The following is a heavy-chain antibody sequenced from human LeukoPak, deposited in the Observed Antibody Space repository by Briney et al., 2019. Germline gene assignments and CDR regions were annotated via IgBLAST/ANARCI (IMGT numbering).Heavy chain of an antibody. CDR1: GYTFTSYD. V-gene: IGHV1-69*04. J-gene: IGHJ3*02. D-gene: IGHD3-16*01. CDR3: ARARTMITFGGVRHAFDI. Sequence: SVKVSCKASGYTFTSYDINWVRQAPGQGLEWVGRIIPLLGVTNHAQKLQGRVTVTADPATNTAYMELSSLIPDDTAVYYCARARTMITFGGVRHAFDIWGQGTLVTVSS. CDR2: IIPLLGVT.